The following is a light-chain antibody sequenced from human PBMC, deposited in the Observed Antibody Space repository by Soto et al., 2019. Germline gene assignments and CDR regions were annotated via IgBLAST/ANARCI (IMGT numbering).Light chain of an antibody. Sequence: DVVLTQSPLSLPVTIGQPASISCRASQGLVHSDGNTYLNWFHQRPGQSPRRLLYRLSNRDSGDPDRFRGSGSGSDFTLKITRVEAEDVGVYYCMQGTHSITFGLGTKVDI. V-gene: IGKV2-30*02. CDR1: QGLVHSDGNTY. J-gene: IGKJ3*01. CDR2: RLS. CDR3: MQGTHSIT.